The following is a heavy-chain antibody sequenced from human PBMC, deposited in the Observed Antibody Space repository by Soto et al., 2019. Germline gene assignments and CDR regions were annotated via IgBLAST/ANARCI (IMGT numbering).Heavy chain of an antibody. V-gene: IGHV4-39*01. J-gene: IGHJ4*02. CDR1: GGSISSSSYY. CDR3: ARFLTVAAMWNY. Sequence: PSETLSLTCTVSGGSISSSSYYWGWIRQPPGKGLEWIGSIYYSGSTYYNPSLKSRVTISVDTSKNQFSLKLSSVTAADTAVYYCARFLTVAAMWNYWGQGTLVTVSS. CDR2: IYYSGST. D-gene: IGHD2-21*02.